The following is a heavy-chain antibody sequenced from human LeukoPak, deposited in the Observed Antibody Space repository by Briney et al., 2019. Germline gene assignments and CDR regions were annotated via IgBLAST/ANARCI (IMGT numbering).Heavy chain of an antibody. D-gene: IGHD7-27*01. CDR2: VFYSGNT. Sequence: SETLSLTCSVSGGSINSYYWSWIRQPPGKGLEWIGSVFYSGNTYFNPSLKSRVTMSADTSKNQFSLRLSSVTAADTAVYYCARGWGYLDYWGQGTLVTVSS. V-gene: IGHV4-59*01. CDR1: GGSINSYY. J-gene: IGHJ4*02. CDR3: ARGWGYLDY.